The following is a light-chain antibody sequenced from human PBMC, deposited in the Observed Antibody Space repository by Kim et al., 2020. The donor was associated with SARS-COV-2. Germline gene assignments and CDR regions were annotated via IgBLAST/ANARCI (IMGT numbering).Light chain of an antibody. CDR1: QRVRNNF. Sequence: SPGARATLSRRASQRVRNNFVAWYQQKPGQSPRLLSHAASSRATGIPDRFSGSGSGTDYTLTITSLEPEDSAVYYCHQYGTTVNTCGQGTKLEI. CDR2: AAS. CDR3: HQYGTTVNT. V-gene: IGKV3-20*01. J-gene: IGKJ2*01.